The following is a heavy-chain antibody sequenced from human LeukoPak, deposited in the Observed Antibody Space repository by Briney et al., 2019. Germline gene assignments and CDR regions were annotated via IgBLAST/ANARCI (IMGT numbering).Heavy chain of an antibody. Sequence: SETLSLTCTVSGDSITNPKWWSWVRQPPGKGLEWLGEIYYSGTANYNPSLGSRVTISVDTSKNQFSLKLSSATAADTAVYYCARDREYSSSPGLFDYWGQGTLVTVSS. CDR2: IYYSGTA. J-gene: IGHJ4*02. CDR1: GDSITNPKW. CDR3: ARDREYSSSPGLFDY. V-gene: IGHV4-4*02. D-gene: IGHD6-13*01.